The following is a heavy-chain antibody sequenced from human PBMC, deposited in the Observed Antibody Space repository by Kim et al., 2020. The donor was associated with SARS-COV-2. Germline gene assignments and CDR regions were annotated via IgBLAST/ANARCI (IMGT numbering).Heavy chain of an antibody. J-gene: IGHJ3*02. Sequence: GGSLRLSCAASGFTFSTFGMTWVRQAPGKGLECVSGISGSGGATYYADSVKGRFTISRDNSNNTLYLQMSSLRVEDTAVYYCTRGSTFDIWGQGTMVTV. CDR1: GFTFSTFG. V-gene: IGHV3-23*01. CDR2: ISGSGGAT. CDR3: TRGSTFDI.